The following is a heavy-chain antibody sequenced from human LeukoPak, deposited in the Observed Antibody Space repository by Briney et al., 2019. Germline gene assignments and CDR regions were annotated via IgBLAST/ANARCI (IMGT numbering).Heavy chain of an antibody. CDR2: IYTTGTT. Sequence: SETLSLTCTVSDTSINTYYWSWIRQPAGKGLEWIGHIYTTGTTNYNPSLKSRVTMSIDTSKNQFSLNLRSVTAADTAVYYCARVTSYRPFDYWGQGTLVTVSS. CDR1: DTSINTYY. D-gene: IGHD1-26*01. J-gene: IGHJ4*02. CDR3: ARVTSYRPFDY. V-gene: IGHV4-4*07.